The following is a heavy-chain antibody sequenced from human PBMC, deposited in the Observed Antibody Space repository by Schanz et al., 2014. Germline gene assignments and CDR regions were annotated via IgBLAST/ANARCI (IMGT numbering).Heavy chain of an antibody. V-gene: IGHV4-39*01. CDR3: ARLGGLTRSPYWYFDL. Sequence: QLQLQESGPGLVKPSETLSLTCTVSSDSISTNNYYWGWIRQPPGKGLEWMGSIYYSGSMFYNPSLMRGATISGDPSTNQFPLKRPSVTAADTAVYYCARLGGLTRSPYWYFDLWGRGTLVTVSS. D-gene: IGHD3-10*01. CDR2: IYYSGSM. CDR1: SDSISTNNYY. J-gene: IGHJ2*01.